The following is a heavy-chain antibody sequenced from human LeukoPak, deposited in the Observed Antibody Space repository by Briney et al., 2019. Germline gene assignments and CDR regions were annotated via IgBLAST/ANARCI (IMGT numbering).Heavy chain of an antibody. CDR2: ISSSGSTI. Sequence: GGSLRLSCAASGFTFSRNSMNWVRQAPGKGLEWVSYISSSGSTIYYADSVKGRFTISRDNAKNSLYLQMNSLRAEDTAVYYCAREGQRWLQSKGIDYWGQGTLVTVSS. V-gene: IGHV3-48*04. J-gene: IGHJ4*02. D-gene: IGHD5-24*01. CDR3: AREGQRWLQSKGIDY. CDR1: GFTFSRNS.